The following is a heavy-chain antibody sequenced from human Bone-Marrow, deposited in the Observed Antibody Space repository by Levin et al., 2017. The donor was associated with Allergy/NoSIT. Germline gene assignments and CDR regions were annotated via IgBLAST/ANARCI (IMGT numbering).Heavy chain of an antibody. CDR1: GFTFSSYG. V-gene: IGHV3-30*18. CDR2: ISYDGSNK. J-gene: IGHJ3*02. D-gene: IGHD3-3*01. CDR3: AKEVGVGDAFDI. Sequence: GESLKISCAASGFTFSSYGMHWVRQAPGKGLEWVAVISYDGSNKYYADSVKGRFTISRDNSKNTLYLQMNSLRAEDTAVYYCAKEVGVGDAFDIWGQGTMVTVSS.